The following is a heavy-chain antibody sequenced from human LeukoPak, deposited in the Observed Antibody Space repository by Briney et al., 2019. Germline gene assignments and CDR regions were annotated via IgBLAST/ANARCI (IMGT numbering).Heavy chain of an antibody. Sequence: TGGSLRLSCAASGFTFSSYSMNWVRQAPGKGLEWVSSISSSSSYIYYADSVKGRFTISRDNAKNSLYLQMNSLRAEDTAVYYCARGSPGATYFDYRGQGTLVTVSS. CDR1: GFTFSSYS. CDR3: ARGSPGATYFDY. V-gene: IGHV3-21*01. D-gene: IGHD7-27*01. J-gene: IGHJ4*02. CDR2: ISSSSSYI.